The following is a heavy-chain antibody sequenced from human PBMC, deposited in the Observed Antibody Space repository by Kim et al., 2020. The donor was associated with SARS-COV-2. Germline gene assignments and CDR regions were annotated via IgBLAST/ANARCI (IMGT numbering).Heavy chain of an antibody. CDR1: GFTFSNAW. V-gene: IGHV3-15*01. J-gene: IGHJ4*02. CDR3: ATDRQYATTWWG. CDR2: MISNVGGGTT. Sequence: GGSLRLSCVASGFTFSNAWMSWVRQAPGKGLEWVGRMISNVGGGTTDYAAPVKGRFTISRDDSKNTVFLQMNSLKIEDTAVYYCATDRQYATTWWGWGQGTLVTVSS. D-gene: IGHD2-8*02.